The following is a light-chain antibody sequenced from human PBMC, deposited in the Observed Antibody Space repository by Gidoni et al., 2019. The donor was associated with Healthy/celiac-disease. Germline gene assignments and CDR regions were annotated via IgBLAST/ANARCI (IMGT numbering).Light chain of an antibody. CDR2: DVS. CDR1: SSDVGGYNY. Sequence: QSALTQPASVSGSPGQSSTISCTGTSSDVGGYNYVSWYQQHPGKAPKRMIYDVSNRPSVVSNRFSGSKSGNTASLTISGLQAEDEADYSCSSYTSSSPLVFGGGTKLTVL. V-gene: IGLV2-14*03. J-gene: IGLJ2*01. CDR3: SSYTSSSPLV.